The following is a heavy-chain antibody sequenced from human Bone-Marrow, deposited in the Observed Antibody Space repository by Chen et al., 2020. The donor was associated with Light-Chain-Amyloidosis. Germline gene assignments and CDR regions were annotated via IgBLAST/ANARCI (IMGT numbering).Heavy chain of an antibody. Sequence: EVQLVESGGGLVQPGGSLRLSCAASGFTFNDYWLHWVRQVPGKGLVWVARINSLGGSITYSDSVKGRFTISRDNAKNTVYLQMNSLRAEDTAVYYCARSGNYGRYYYFGMDVWGQGTTVTVSS. CDR1: GFTFNDYW. CDR2: INSLGGSI. D-gene: IGHD3-10*01. CDR3: ARSGNYGRYYYFGMDV. V-gene: IGHV3-74*02. J-gene: IGHJ6*02.